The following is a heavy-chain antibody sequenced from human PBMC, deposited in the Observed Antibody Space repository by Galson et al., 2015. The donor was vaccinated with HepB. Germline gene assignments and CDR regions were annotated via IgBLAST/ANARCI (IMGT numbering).Heavy chain of an antibody. Sequence: SVKVSCKASGYTFTSYAMHWVRQAPGQRLEWMGWINAGNGNTKYSQKFQGRVTITRDTSASTAYMELSSLRSEGTAVYYCARGDGWFGELLAWFDPWGQGTLVTVSS. D-gene: IGHD3-10*01. J-gene: IGHJ5*02. V-gene: IGHV1-3*01. CDR1: GYTFTSYA. CDR3: ARGDGWFGELLAWFDP. CDR2: INAGNGNT.